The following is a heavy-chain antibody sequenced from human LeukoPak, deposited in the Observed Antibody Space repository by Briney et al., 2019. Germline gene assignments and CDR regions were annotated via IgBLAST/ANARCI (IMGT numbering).Heavy chain of an antibody. V-gene: IGHV4-59*11. CDR2: ISYSGST. CDR1: GGSISTHY. Sequence: SETLSLTCTVSGGSISTHYWSWIRQPPGKGLEWIGYISYSGSTNYNPSLKSRVTISLDTSKNQFSLKLNSVTAADTAVYYCARESITIFGVGRGYYYMDVRGKGTTVTVSS. J-gene: IGHJ6*03. D-gene: IGHD3-3*01. CDR3: ARESITIFGVGRGYYYMDV.